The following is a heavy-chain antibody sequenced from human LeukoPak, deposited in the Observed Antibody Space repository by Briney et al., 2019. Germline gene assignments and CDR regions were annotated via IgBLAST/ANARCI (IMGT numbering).Heavy chain of an antibody. CDR2: ISWNSGSI. V-gene: IGHV3-9*01. CDR3: AKAYSSSWPNQDGYYFDY. D-gene: IGHD6-13*01. J-gene: IGHJ4*02. CDR1: GFTFDDYA. Sequence: GGSLRLSCAASGFTFDDYAMHWVRQAPGKGLEWVSGISWNSGSIGYADSVKGRFTISRDNAKNSLYLRMNSLRAEDTALYYCAKAYSSSWPNQDGYYFDYWGQGTLVTVSS.